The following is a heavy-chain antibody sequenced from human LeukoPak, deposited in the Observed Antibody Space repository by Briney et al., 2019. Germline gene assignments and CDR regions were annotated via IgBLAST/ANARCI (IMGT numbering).Heavy chain of an antibody. J-gene: IGHJ5*02. D-gene: IGHD6-19*01. CDR1: GGTFSSYA. Sequence: SVNVSSKASGGTFSSYAISWVRQAPGQGLEWMGRIIPIFGIANYAQKSQGRVTITADKSTSTAYMELSSLRSEDTAVYYCAKGREIAVAGFEDWFDPWGQGTLVTVSS. CDR3: AKGREIAVAGFEDWFDP. V-gene: IGHV1-69*04. CDR2: IIPIFGIA.